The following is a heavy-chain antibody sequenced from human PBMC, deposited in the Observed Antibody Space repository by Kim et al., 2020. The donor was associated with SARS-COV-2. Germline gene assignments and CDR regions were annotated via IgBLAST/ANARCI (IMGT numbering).Heavy chain of an antibody. V-gene: IGHV5-51*01. CDR3: ARHRGGSSSDASDI. CDR1: GYSFTTYW. D-gene: IGHD6-6*01. CDR2: IYPGDSDT. J-gene: IGHJ3*02. Sequence: GESLKMSCKGSGYSFTTYWIVWVRQVPGKGLEWMGIIYPGDSDTRYSPSFQGQVTISADKSISTAYLQWSSLKASDTAIYYCARHRGGSSSDASDIWGQGTMVIVSS.